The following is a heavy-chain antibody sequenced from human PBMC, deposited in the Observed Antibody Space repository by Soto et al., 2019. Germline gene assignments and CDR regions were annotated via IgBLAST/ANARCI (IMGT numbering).Heavy chain of an antibody. V-gene: IGHV3-74*01. J-gene: IGHJ4*02. CDR2: IRGDGSST. Sequence: EVQLVESGGGLVQPGGSLRLSCAASGFTFSFYWMHWVRQAPGKGLVWVSRIRGDGSSTSYADSLKGRFTISRDNAKNTVYVQMNSLRVEQTAVYYCARGVSSGWDYYFDYWGQGTLVTVSS. CDR1: GFTFSFYW. CDR3: ARGVSSGWDYYFDY. D-gene: IGHD6-19*01.